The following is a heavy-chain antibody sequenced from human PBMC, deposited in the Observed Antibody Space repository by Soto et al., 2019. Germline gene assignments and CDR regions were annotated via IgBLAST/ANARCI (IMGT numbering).Heavy chain of an antibody. Sequence: SETLSLTCTVSGASFTDGSLFWGWIRQSPGKGVEWIASTYIGGMTYYNPSLRSRVTISVDTSKSQFSLRLNSVTAADTAVYYCATAPEPFSPAGYYVNWFEPWGHGTLVTVSS. CDR1: GASFTDGSLF. CDR3: ATAPEPFSPAGYYVNWFEP. J-gene: IGHJ5*02. D-gene: IGHD3-22*01. V-gene: IGHV4-39*01. CDR2: TYIGGMT.